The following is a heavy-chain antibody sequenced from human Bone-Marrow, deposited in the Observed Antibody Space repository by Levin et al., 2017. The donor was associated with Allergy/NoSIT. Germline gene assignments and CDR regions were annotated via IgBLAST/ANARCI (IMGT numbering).Heavy chain of an antibody. D-gene: IGHD3-10*01. Sequence: PGESLKISCAASGPTFSTYDMQWVRQAPGKGLEWVAHISFDAHRKYYAESVRGRFTISRDNSKNMLYLQMNSLTTEDTAVFYCAKDFQGDVRSYDYAMDVWGPGTTVIVSS. J-gene: IGHJ6*02. CDR2: ISFDAHRK. V-gene: IGHV3-30*18. CDR1: GPTFSTYD. CDR3: AKDFQGDVRSYDYAMDV.